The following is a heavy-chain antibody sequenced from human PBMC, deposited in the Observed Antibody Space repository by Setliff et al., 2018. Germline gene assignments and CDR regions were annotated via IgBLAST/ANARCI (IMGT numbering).Heavy chain of an antibody. CDR1: GFTFSSYA. V-gene: IGHV3-30-3*01. CDR3: ARDVFDFRTGQAGP. CDR2: ISYDGSNK. D-gene: IGHD3-3*01. J-gene: IGHJ5*02. Sequence: GGSLRLSCAASGFTFSSYAMHWVRQAPGKGLEWVAVISYDGSNKYYADSVKGRFTISRDNSKSTLYLQMNSLRAEDTAVYYCARDVFDFRTGQAGPWGQGTLVTVSS.